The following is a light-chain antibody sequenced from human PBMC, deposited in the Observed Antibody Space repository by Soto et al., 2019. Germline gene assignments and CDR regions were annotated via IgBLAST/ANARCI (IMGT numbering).Light chain of an antibody. J-gene: IGKJ4*01. Sequence: DIQVTQSPPSMASSVGYRFTITCLSSHDISNYLNWYQQKPGKAPKLLIYDASNLETGVPSRFSGSGSGTDFTFTISSLQPEDIATYYCQQYDNLPLTFGGGTKVDI. V-gene: IGKV1-33*01. CDR3: QQYDNLPLT. CDR1: HDISNY. CDR2: DAS.